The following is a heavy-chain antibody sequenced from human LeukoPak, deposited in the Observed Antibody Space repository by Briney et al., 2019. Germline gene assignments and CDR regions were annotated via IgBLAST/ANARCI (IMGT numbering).Heavy chain of an antibody. V-gene: IGHV4-59*08. CDR3: ARQLDRSPWVDY. J-gene: IGHJ4*02. CDR1: GGSISNYY. D-gene: IGHD1-26*01. CDR2: IYSSGRT. Sequence: SETLSLTCTVSGGSISNYYWSWIRQPPGKGLEWIGYIYSSGRTNYNPSLKSRVTISVDTSKNQFSLRLSSVTAADTAMYYCARQLDRSPWVDYWGQGTLVTVSS.